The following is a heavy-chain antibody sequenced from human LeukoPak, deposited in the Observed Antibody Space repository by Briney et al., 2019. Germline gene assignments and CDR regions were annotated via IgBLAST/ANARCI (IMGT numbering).Heavy chain of an antibody. Sequence: GGSLRLSCAASAFTFSNYTMHWVRQAPGKGLVWVAVISYDGSNKYCADSVKGRFTISRDKSKNALYLQMNSLRGEDTSVYYCARIPRTWLRFPYFDYWGQGTLVTVSS. CDR1: AFTFSNYT. D-gene: IGHD5-12*01. CDR3: ARIPRTWLRFPYFDY. J-gene: IGHJ4*02. V-gene: IGHV3-30-3*01. CDR2: ISYDGSNK.